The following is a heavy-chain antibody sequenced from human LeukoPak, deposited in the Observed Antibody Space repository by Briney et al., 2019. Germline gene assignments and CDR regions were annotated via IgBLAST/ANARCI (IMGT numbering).Heavy chain of an antibody. V-gene: IGHV3-33*01. CDR1: GFTFSSYA. D-gene: IGHD3-16*01. CDR3: ARSYGDYVLGY. Sequence: GRSLRLSCAASGFTFSSYAMHWVRQAPGKGLEWVAVIWYDGSNKYYADSVKGRFTISRDNSKKTLYLQMNSLRAEDTAVYYCARSYGDYVLGYWGQGTLVTVSS. CDR2: IWYDGSNK. J-gene: IGHJ4*02.